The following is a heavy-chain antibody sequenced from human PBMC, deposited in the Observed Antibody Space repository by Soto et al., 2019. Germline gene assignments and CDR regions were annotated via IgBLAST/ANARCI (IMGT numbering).Heavy chain of an antibody. CDR1: GYTFTGYY. CDR2: INPNSGGT. J-gene: IGHJ6*03. Sequence: ASVKVSCKASGYTFTGYYMHWVRQAPGQGLEWMGWINPNSGGTNYAQKFQGWVTMTRDTSISTAYMELSRLRSDDTAVYYCARDLGEVWGSYYYYYYMDVWGKGTTVTVSS. V-gene: IGHV1-2*04. D-gene: IGHD3-16*01. CDR3: ARDLGEVWGSYYYYYYMDV.